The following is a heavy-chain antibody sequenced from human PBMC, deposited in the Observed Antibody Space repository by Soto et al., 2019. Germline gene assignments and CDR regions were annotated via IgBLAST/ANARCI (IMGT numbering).Heavy chain of an antibody. V-gene: IGHV6-1*01. D-gene: IGHD6-19*01. Sequence: LSLTCAISGDSVTSNSAAWNWIRQSPSRGLEWLGRTYYRSKWYNDYAVSVKSRITINPDTSKNQFSLQLNSVTPEDTAVYYCARGGREWLDDAFDIWGQGTMVTVSS. CDR2: TYYRSKWYN. J-gene: IGHJ3*02. CDR1: GDSVTSNSAA. CDR3: ARGGREWLDDAFDI.